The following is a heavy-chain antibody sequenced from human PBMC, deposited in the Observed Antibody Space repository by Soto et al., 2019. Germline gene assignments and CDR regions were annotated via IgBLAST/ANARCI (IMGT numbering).Heavy chain of an antibody. D-gene: IGHD3-22*01. CDR1: GFTFDDYT. V-gene: IGHV3-43*01. J-gene: IGHJ6*02. CDR3: AEDLDSSGYHYYYYYGMDV. Sequence: GGSLRLSCAASGFTFDDYTMHWVRQAPGKGLEWVSLISWDGGSTYYADSVKGRFTISRDNSKNSLYLQMNSLRTEDTALYYCAEDLDSSGYHYYYYYGMDVWGQGTTVTVSS. CDR2: ISWDGGST.